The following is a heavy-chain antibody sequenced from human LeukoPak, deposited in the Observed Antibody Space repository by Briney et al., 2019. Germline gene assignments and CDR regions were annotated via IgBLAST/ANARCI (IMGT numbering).Heavy chain of an antibody. CDR1: GYTFTSYG. J-gene: IGHJ3*02. V-gene: IGHV1-18*01. D-gene: IGHD6-19*01. CDR3: ARDTSFSFPAGVDAFDI. CDR2: ISAYNGNT. Sequence: ASVKVSCKASGYTFTSYGISWVRQAPGRGLEWMGWISAYNGNTNYAQKLQGRVTMTTDTSTSTAYMELRSLRSDDTAVYYCARDTSFSFPAGVDAFDIWGQGTMVTVSS.